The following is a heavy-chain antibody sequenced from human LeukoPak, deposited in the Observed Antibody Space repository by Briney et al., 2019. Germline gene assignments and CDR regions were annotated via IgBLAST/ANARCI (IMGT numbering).Heavy chain of an antibody. Sequence: GGSLRLSCAASGFTVSSNYMSWVRQAPGKGLEWVSVIYSGGSTYYADSVKGRFTIFRDNSKNTLYLQMNSLRAEDTAVYYCASLGPGTMELGVWSGYYTPFDYWGQGTLVTVSS. D-gene: IGHD3-3*01. CDR3: ASLGPGTMELGVWSGYYTPFDY. J-gene: IGHJ4*02. V-gene: IGHV3-66*01. CDR2: IYSGGST. CDR1: GFTVSSNY.